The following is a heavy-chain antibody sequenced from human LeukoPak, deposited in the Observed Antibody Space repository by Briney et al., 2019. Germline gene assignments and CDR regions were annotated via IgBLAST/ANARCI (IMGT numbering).Heavy chain of an antibody. CDR3: ARHSGVWRAYAFDI. J-gene: IGHJ3*02. Sequence: SETLSLTCTVSGGSISSYYWSWIRQPPGKGLEWIGYIYYSGSTNYNPSLKSRGTISVDMSKNQFSLKLSSVSAADTAVYYCARHSGVWRAYAFDIWGQGTMVTVSS. CDR1: GGSISSYY. D-gene: IGHD1-1*01. V-gene: IGHV4-59*08. CDR2: IYYSGST.